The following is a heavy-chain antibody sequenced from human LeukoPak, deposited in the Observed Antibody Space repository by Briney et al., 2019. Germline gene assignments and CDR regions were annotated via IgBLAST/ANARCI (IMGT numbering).Heavy chain of an antibody. D-gene: IGHD1-1*01. CDR3: ARPQAGTTGGRYYFDY. Sequence: ASVKVSCKASGYTFTSFAMNWVRQAPGQGLEWMGWINTNTGNPTYAQGFTGRFVFSLDTSVSTAYLQISSLKAADTAVYFCARPQAGTTGGRYYFDYWGQGTLVTVSS. CDR2: INTNTGNP. CDR1: GYTFTSFA. J-gene: IGHJ4*02. V-gene: IGHV7-4-1*02.